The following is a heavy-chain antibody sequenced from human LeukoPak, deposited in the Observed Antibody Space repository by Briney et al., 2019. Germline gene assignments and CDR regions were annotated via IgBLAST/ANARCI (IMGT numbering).Heavy chain of an antibody. CDR2: INRDGSST. D-gene: IGHD4-23*01. Sequence: GGSLRLSCAASGFTFSSYWVHWVRQVPGKGLVWVSRINRDGSSTAYADSVTGRFTISRDNAKHMVYMRMNSLRAEDTAVYYCVTLTTAVTENAFDIWGQGTMVSVSS. CDR3: VTLTTAVTENAFDI. CDR1: GFTFSSYW. V-gene: IGHV3-74*01. J-gene: IGHJ3*02.